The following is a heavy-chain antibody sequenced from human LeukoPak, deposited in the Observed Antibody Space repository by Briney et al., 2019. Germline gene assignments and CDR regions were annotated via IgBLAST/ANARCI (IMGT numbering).Heavy chain of an antibody. CDR2: ISNNGGYT. D-gene: IGHD2-15*01. Sequence: GGSLRLSCAASGFTFSSYWMTWVRQAPGKGLEWVSAISNNGGYTYYADSVQGRFTISRDNSKSTLCLQMNSLRAEDTAVYYCAKQLGYCSDGSCYFPYWGQGTLVTVSS. V-gene: IGHV3-23*01. CDR3: AKQLGYCSDGSCYFPY. J-gene: IGHJ4*02. CDR1: GFTFSSYW.